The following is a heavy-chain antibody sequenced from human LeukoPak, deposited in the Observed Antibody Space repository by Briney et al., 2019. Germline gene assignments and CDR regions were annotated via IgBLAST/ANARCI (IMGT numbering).Heavy chain of an antibody. V-gene: IGHV3-33*01. Sequence: GGSLRLSCAASGFTFSSYGMHWVRQAPGKGLEWVAVIWYDGSNKYYADSVKGRFTISRDNSKNTLYLQMNSLRAEDTAVYYCAREGLLWFGELLYPQYYHGMDVWGQGTTVTVSS. D-gene: IGHD3-10*01. CDR1: GFTFSSYG. CDR2: IWYDGSNK. CDR3: AREGLLWFGELLYPQYYHGMDV. J-gene: IGHJ6*02.